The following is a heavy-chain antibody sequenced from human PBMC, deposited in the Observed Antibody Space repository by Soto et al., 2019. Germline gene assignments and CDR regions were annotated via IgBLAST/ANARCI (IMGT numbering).Heavy chain of an antibody. CDR3: ARVSAVTGTN. CDR1: GYTFTSHY. V-gene: IGHV1-46*01. Sequence: ASVKVSCKASGYTFTSHYMNWVRQAPGQGLEWMGVINPSGGSTNYAQKFQGRVIMTRDTSTSTVYMELSRLISEDTAVYYCARVSAVTGTNWGQGTLVTVS. CDR2: INPSGGST. D-gene: IGHD6-19*01. J-gene: IGHJ4*02.